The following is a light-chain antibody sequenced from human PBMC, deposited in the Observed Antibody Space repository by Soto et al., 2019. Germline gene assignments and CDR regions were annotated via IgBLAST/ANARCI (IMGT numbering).Light chain of an antibody. CDR2: EGS. Sequence: QSVLTQPASVFGSPGQSITISCTGTSSVVGSYNLVSWYQQHPGKAPKLMIYEGSKRPSGVSNRFSGSKSGNTASLTISGLQAEDEADYYCCSYSGSSLYVFGTGTKVTVL. CDR3: CSYSGSSLYV. J-gene: IGLJ1*01. V-gene: IGLV2-23*01. CDR1: SSVVGSYNL.